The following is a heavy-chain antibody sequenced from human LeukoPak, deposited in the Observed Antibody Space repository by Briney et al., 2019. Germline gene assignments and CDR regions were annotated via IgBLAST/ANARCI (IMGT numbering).Heavy chain of an antibody. CDR1: GFTFSDYY. CDR3: ARDVPVRYFDWLPQYYFDY. V-gene: IGHV3-11*04. D-gene: IGHD3-9*01. Sequence: GGSLRLSCAASGFTFSDYYMSWIRQAPGKGLKWVSYISSSGSTIYSADSVKGRFTISRDNAKNSLYLQMNSLRAEDTAVYYCARDVPVRYFDWLPQYYFDYWGQGTLVTVSS. CDR2: ISSSGSTI. J-gene: IGHJ4*02.